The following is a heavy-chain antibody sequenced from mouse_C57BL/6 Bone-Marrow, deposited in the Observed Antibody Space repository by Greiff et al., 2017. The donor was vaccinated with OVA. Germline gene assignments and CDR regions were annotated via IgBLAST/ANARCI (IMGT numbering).Heavy chain of an antibody. V-gene: IGHV1-55*01. Sequence: VQLQQPGAELVKPGASVKMSCKASGYTFTSYWITWVKQRPGQGLEWLGDLYPGSGSTNYNEKFKSKATLTVDTSSSTAYMQLSSLTSEDSAVDYCARRRDDSYYFDYWGQGTTLTVSS. CDR1: GYTFTSYW. CDR2: LYPGSGST. J-gene: IGHJ2*01. D-gene: IGHD2-4*01. CDR3: ARRRDDSYYFDY.